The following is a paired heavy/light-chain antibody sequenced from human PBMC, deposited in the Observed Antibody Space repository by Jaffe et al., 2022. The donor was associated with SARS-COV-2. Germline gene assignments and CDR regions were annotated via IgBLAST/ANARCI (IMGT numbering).Light chain of an antibody. V-gene: IGLV1-51*01. CDR3: GTWDTNLSAGV. CDR1: SSNIGNNY. Sequence: QSVLTQPPSVSAAPGQKVTISCSGSSSNIGNNYVSWYQQLPGTAPKLLIYDNNKRPSGIPDRFSGSKSGTSATLGITGLQTGDEADYYCGTWDTNLSAGVFGGGTKLTVL. CDR2: DNN. J-gene: IGLJ3*02.
Heavy chain of an antibody. V-gene: IGHV4-39*01. CDR1: GASISSNSYY. D-gene: IGHD3-9*01. CDR2: SSYSGST. CDR3: ATTWGPYYDRRSWFDP. Sequence: QLQLQESGPGLVKPSETLSLTCTVSGASISSNSYYWGWIRQPPGKGLEWIGSSSYSGSTYYNPSLKSRVTVSVDTSKSQFSLRLSSVTAADTAVYYCATTWGPYYDRRSWFDPWGQGTLVTVSS. J-gene: IGHJ5*02.